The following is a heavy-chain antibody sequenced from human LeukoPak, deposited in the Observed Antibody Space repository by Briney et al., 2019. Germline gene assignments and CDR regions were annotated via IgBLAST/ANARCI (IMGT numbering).Heavy chain of an antibody. CDR3: AKRRTSGWSRAALEY. CDR2: TSGSGATT. D-gene: IGHD6-19*01. Sequence: GGSLRLSCAASGFTFINYAMTWVRLTPGKGLEWVADTSGSGATTFYADSVKGRFTISRDNSKNTLFLQMNSLRPEDTAVYYCAKRRTSGWSRAALEYRGQGTLVIVSS. J-gene: IGHJ4*02. V-gene: IGHV3-23*01. CDR1: GFTFINYA.